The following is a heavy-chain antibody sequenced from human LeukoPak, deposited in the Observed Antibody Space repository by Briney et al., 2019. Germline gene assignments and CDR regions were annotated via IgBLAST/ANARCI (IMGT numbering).Heavy chain of an antibody. CDR2: IWYDGSNK. CDR1: GFTFSSYG. J-gene: IGHJ4*02. D-gene: IGHD6-19*01. Sequence: PGGSLRRSCAASGFTFSSYGMHWVRQAPGKGLEWVAVIWYDGSNKYYADSVKGRFTISRDNSKNTLYLQMNSLRAEDTAVYYCARAPTIAVAGTDYWGQGTLVTVSS. V-gene: IGHV3-33*01. CDR3: ARAPTIAVAGTDY.